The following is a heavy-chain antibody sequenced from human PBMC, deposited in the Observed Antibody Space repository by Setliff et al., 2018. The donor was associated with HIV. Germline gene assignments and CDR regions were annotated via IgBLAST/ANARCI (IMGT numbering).Heavy chain of an antibody. Sequence: ETLSLTCAVYGGSFSAYHWSWIRQTPGKGLEWVGRIKSKTDGGTADYAAPVKGRFTISRDDSKNMLYLQMNSLKTEDTAVYYCSTTASNGYPWALDIWGQGTMVTVS. CDR2: IKSKTDGGTA. V-gene: IGHV3-15*01. CDR1: GGSFSAYH. D-gene: IGHD3-22*01. CDR3: STTASNGYPWALDI. J-gene: IGHJ3*02.